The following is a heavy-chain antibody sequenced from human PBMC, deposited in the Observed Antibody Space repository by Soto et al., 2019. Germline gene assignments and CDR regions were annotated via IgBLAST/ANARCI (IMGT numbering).Heavy chain of an antibody. CDR1: GFTFSDYY. CDR2: ISSGGHTI. V-gene: IGHV3-11*01. D-gene: IGHD1-1*01. Sequence: GGSLRLSCAVSGFTFSDYYMSWIRQAPGKGLEWVSYISSGGHTIYNADSVRGRFTISRDSAKNSLYLQMDSLRAEDTAVYYCARDRNAAGSDYWGQGTLVTVSS. J-gene: IGHJ4*02. CDR3: ARDRNAAGSDY.